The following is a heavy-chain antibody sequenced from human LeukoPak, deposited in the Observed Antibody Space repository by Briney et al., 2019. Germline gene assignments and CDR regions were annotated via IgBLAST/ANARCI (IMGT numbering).Heavy chain of an antibody. V-gene: IGHV5-51*01. CDR2: IYPGDSDT. D-gene: IGHD3-10*01. J-gene: IGHJ5*02. Sequence: AESLKISCMASGYSFTNYWIGWVRQVPGKGLEWMGIIYPGDSDTRYSPSFQGQVTISVDKSINTAYLQWSSLKASDTAMYYCARRGSYAWFDPWGQGTLVTVSS. CDR3: ARRGSYAWFDP. CDR1: GYSFTNYW.